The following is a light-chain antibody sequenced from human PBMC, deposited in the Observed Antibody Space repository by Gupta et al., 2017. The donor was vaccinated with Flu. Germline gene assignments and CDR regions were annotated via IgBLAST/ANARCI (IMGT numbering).Light chain of an antibody. CDR3: QQFESSPWT. J-gene: IGKJ1*01. V-gene: IGKV3-20*01. CDR1: QSVRSTS. CDR2: GAS. Sequence: ELVLTQSPDTLSLSPGERAILSCRASQSVRSTSLAWYQQRRGQPPSLLMSGASSRATGIPDRFSGSGSGTDFTLTISRLEPEDFAVYYCQQFESSPWTFGQGTKVGVK.